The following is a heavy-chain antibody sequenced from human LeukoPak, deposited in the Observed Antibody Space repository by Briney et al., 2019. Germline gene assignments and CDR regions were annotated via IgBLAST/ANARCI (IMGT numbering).Heavy chain of an antibody. CDR1: GYTFTSYD. CDR2: MNPNSGNT. CDR3: ARESYYYDSSHVGPDY. J-gene: IGHJ4*02. V-gene: IGHV1-8*01. D-gene: IGHD3-22*01. Sequence: ASVKVSCKASGYTFTSYDINWVRQATGQGLEWMGWMNPNSGNTGYAQKFQGRVTMTRNTSISTAYMELSSLRSEDTAVYYCARESYYYDSSHVGPDYWGQGTLVTVSS.